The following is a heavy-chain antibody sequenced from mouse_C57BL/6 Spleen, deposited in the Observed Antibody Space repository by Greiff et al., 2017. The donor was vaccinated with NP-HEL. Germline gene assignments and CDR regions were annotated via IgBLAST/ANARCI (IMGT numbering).Heavy chain of an antibody. J-gene: IGHJ3*01. CDR3: ARDSNYEGALFAY. Sequence: QVHVKQSGAELAKPGASVKLSCKASGYTFTSYWMHWVKQRPGQGLEWIGYINPSSGYTKYNQKFKDKATLTADKSSSTAYMQLSSLTYEDSAVYYCARDSNYEGALFAYWGQGTLVTVSA. CDR2: INPSSGYT. D-gene: IGHD2-5*01. V-gene: IGHV1-7*01. CDR1: GYTFTSYW.